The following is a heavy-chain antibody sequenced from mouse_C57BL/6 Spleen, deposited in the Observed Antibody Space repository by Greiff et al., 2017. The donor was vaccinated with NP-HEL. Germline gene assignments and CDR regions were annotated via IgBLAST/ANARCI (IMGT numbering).Heavy chain of an antibody. Sequence: EVQLQQSGPELVKPGASVKISCKASGYTFTDYYMNWVKQSHGKSLEWIGDINPNNGGTSYNQKFKGKATLTVDKSSSTAYMELRSLTSEDSAVYYCARDPITTEVARTMDYWGQGTSVTVSS. D-gene: IGHD1-1*01. V-gene: IGHV1-26*01. CDR1: GYTFTDYY. CDR3: ARDPITTEVARTMDY. CDR2: INPNNGGT. J-gene: IGHJ4*01.